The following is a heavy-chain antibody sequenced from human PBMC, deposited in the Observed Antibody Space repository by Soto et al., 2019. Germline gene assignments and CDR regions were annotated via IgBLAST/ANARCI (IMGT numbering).Heavy chain of an antibody. CDR2: INPSGGST. CDR3: ATDPQYCGGGSSHSGSILWYNWFDP. Sequence: QVQLVQSGAEVKKPGASVKVSCKASGYAFIGYYMHWVRQAPGQGLEWMGIINPSGGSTTYPQKFEGTVTLTSNTTTNTVCMELSSLRSDDTAVYYCATDPQYCGGGSSHSGSILWYNWFDPWGQGTLVTVSS. J-gene: IGHJ5*02. CDR1: GYAFIGYY. D-gene: IGHD2-15*01. V-gene: IGHV1-46*01.